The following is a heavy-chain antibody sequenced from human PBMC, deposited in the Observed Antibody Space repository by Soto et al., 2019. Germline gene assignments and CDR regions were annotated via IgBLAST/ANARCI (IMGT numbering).Heavy chain of an antibody. J-gene: IGHJ4*02. V-gene: IGHV3-21*01. CDR3: ARDPAPPHCSGTSCYLY. D-gene: IGHD2-2*01. CDR1: GFTFSSYS. CDR2: ISSSSSYI. Sequence: GGSLRLSCAASGFTFSSYSMNWVRQAPGKGLEWVSSISSSSSYIYYADSVKGRFTISRDNAKNSLYLQMNSLRAEDTAVYYCARDPAPPHCSGTSCYLYWGQGTLVTVSS.